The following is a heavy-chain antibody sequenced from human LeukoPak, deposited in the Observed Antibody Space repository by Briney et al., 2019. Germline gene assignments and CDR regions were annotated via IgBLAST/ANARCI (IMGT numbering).Heavy chain of an antibody. V-gene: IGHV4-59*01. Sequence: HSETLSLTCTVSGGSISSYHWSWIRQPPGKGLEWIGYIYYSGSTNYNPSLKSRVTISVDTSKNQFSLKLSSVTAADTAVYYCARAFSYALAPDYWGQGTLVTVSS. CDR2: IYYSGST. CDR3: ARAFSYALAPDY. D-gene: IGHD2-2*01. CDR1: GGSISSYH. J-gene: IGHJ4*02.